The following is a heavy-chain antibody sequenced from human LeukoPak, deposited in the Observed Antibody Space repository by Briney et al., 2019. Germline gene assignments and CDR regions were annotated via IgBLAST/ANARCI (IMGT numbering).Heavy chain of an antibody. CDR3: ARGRRRSSDARWFYP. CDR1: GYTFTSYD. D-gene: IGHD6-6*01. CDR2: MNPNSGNT. Sequence: GASVKVSCKASGYTFTSYDINWVRQATGQGLEWMGWMNPNSGNTGYAQKFQGRATITRNTSISTAYMELSSLRSEDTAVYYCARGRRRSSDARWFYPWGQGTLVTVSS. J-gene: IGHJ5*02. V-gene: IGHV1-8*03.